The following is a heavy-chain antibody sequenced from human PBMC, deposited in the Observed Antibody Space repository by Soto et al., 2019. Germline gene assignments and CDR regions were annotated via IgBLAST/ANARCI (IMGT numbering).Heavy chain of an antibody. CDR1: GFTFASSA. V-gene: IGHV3-23*01. J-gene: IGHJ6*03. CDR3: ARCDIVVRPAYYMDV. Sequence: PGGSLRLSCASCGFTFASSAVSGFRQNPGKGLEWVSLISGSGGATYYADSVKGRFTISRDNFKNTVYLQLNSLGAEDSAIYYFARCDIVVRPAYYMDVWGKRTTGTVSS. D-gene: IGHD2-15*01. CDR2: ISGSGGAT.